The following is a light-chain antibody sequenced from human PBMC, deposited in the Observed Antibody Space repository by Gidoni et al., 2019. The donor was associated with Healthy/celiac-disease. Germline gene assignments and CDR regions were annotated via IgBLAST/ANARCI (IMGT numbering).Light chain of an antibody. Sequence: HSPLTQPASVSGSPGQSITISRTGTSSDVGSDNLVSWYQHHPGKAPKLMIYEGSKRPSGVSSRFSGSKSGNTASLTISGLQAEDEADYYCCSYAGSYVFGTGTKVTVL. CDR1: SSDVGSDNL. CDR2: EGS. V-gene: IGLV2-23*01. J-gene: IGLJ1*01. CDR3: CSYAGSYV.